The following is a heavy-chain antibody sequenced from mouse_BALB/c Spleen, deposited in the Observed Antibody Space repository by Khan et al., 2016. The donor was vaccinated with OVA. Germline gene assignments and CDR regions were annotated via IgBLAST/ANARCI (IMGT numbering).Heavy chain of an antibody. J-gene: IGHJ3*01. CDR1: GFSLTTYG. Sequence: QVQLQQSGPGLVQPSQSLSITCTVSGFSLTTYGIHWVRQSPGKGLEWLGVIWSGGNTDYNAPFISRLIISKDNSKSQVFFKMNSLQADDTAIYYCARNSYRYDFTYWGQGTLVTVSA. V-gene: IGHV2-2*01. CDR3: ARNSYRYDFTY. CDR2: IWSGGNT. D-gene: IGHD2-12*01.